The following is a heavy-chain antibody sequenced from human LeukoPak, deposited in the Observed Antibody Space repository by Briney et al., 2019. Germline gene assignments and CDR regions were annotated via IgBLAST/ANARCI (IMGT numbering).Heavy chain of an antibody. Sequence: PGGSLRLSCAASGFTFGNAWMSWVRQAPGKGLEWVGRIKSKPDGGTIHYAAPVKGRFTVSRDDSKNTVYLQMNSLITEDTAVYYCTTDYDGGYWGQGTLVTVSS. J-gene: IGHJ4*02. CDR2: IKSKPDGGTI. V-gene: IGHV3-15*01. CDR3: TTDYDGGY. D-gene: IGHD3-3*01. CDR1: GFTFGNAW.